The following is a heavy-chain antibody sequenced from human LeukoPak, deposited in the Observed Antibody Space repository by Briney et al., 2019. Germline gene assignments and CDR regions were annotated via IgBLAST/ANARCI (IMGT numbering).Heavy chain of an antibody. CDR1: GFTFSSYA. Sequence: GGSLRLSCAASGFTFSSYAMSWVRQAPGKGLEWVSVINTSGGTTYYAGSVKGRFTISRDNSKNTLFLQMNSLRAEDTAVYNCAKGLISTWYDYWGQGTLVTVSS. J-gene: IGHJ4*02. D-gene: IGHD6-13*01. CDR2: INTSGGTT. V-gene: IGHV3-23*01. CDR3: AKGLISTWYDY.